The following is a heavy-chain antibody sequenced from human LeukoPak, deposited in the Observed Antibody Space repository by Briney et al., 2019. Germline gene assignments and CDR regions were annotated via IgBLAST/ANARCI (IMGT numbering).Heavy chain of an antibody. CDR3: VRNFATGD. CDR1: RFTFSSHL. D-gene: IGHD1-14*01. V-gene: IGHV3-74*01. Sequence: GGSLRLSCAASRFTFSSHLMHWVRQAQGTGLVWVSSIKSDGTAPNYADSVKGRFTISRDNAKSTLYLQMSSLRVEDTAVYHCVRNFATGDWGQGTLVTASS. J-gene: IGHJ4*02. CDR2: IKSDGTAP.